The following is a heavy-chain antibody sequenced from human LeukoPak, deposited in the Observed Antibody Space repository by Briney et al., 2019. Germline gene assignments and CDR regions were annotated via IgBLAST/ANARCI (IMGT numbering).Heavy chain of an antibody. Sequence: GESLKISCKGSGYSFRSYWIGWVRQMPGKGLEWMGIIYPVDSDTRYSPPFQGQVTISVDKSINTAYLQWSSLKASDTAMYYCARRSSQNYDSSGYYGMDVWGQGTTVTVSS. D-gene: IGHD3-22*01. CDR3: ARRSSQNYDSSGYYGMDV. CDR1: GYSFRSYW. V-gene: IGHV5-51*01. CDR2: IYPVDSDT. J-gene: IGHJ6*02.